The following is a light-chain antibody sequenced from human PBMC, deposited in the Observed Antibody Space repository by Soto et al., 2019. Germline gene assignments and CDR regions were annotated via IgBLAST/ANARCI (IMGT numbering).Light chain of an antibody. CDR2: GVS. CDR3: SSYISSSTFVV. J-gene: IGLJ2*01. CDR1: SSDVGAYKY. V-gene: IGLV2-14*03. Sequence: QSVLTQPASVSGSPGQSITISCTGTSSDVGAYKYVSWYQQHPGKVPKLIIYGVSNRPSGVSNRFSGSKSGNTASLTISGLQAEDEADYYCSSYISSSTFVVFGGGTKLTVL.